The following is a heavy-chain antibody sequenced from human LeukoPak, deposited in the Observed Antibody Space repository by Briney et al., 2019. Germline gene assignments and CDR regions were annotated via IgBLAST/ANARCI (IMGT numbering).Heavy chain of an antibody. CDR3: ARNKSTVTTSRHDAFDI. CDR1: GYSLSSDYY. J-gene: IGHJ3*02. D-gene: IGHD4-17*01. CDR2: IYQSVST. V-gene: IGHV4-38-2*01. Sequence: PSETLSLTCAVSGYSLSSDYYWGWIRQPSGKGLECIGSIYQSVSTYYNPSLKSRVTISVDTSKNQFSLKLSSVTAADTAVYYCARNKSTVTTSRHDAFDIWGQGTMVTVSS.